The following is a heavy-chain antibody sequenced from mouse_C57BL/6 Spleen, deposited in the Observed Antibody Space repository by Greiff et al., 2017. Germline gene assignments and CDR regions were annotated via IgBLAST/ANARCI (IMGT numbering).Heavy chain of an antibody. Sequence: VQLQQSGAELVRPGTSVKVSCKASGYAFTNYLIEWVKQRPGQGLEWIGVINPGSGGTNYNEKFKGKATLTADKSSSTAYMQLSSLTSEDSAVYFCASSEDYDYDRGYYYAMDYWGQGTSVTVSS. V-gene: IGHV1-54*01. CDR3: ASSEDYDYDRGYYYAMDY. CDR2: INPGSGGT. J-gene: IGHJ4*01. D-gene: IGHD2-4*01. CDR1: GYAFTNYL.